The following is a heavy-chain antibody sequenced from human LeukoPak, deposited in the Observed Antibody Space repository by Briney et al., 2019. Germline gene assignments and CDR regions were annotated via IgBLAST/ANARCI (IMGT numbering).Heavy chain of an antibody. CDR3: ARDRFYSGTINTFVY. J-gene: IGHJ4*02. CDR2: IKQDGSEK. V-gene: IGHV3-7*03. D-gene: IGHD5-12*01. CDR1: GFTFSDYY. Sequence: GGSLRLSCAASGFTFSDYYMSWVRQAPGKGLEWVANIKQDGSEKDYVDSVKGRFTISRDNAKNLLYLQMNSLRAEDTAVYYCARDRFYSGTINTFVYWGQGTLVTVSS.